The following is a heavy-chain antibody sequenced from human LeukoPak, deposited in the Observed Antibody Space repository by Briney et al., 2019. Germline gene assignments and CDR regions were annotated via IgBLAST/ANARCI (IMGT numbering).Heavy chain of an antibody. CDR2: ISGSGGGT. D-gene: IGHD3-10*01. CDR3: AKLSGSGNMDV. V-gene: IGHV3-23*01. Sequence: GGSLRLSCAASGFTFSSYAMSWVRQAPEKGLEWVSTISGSGGGTYYADSVKGRFTISRDDSKNTLYLQMNSLRAEDTAVYYCAKLSGSGNMDVWGQGTTVTVSS. CDR1: GFTFSSYA. J-gene: IGHJ6*02.